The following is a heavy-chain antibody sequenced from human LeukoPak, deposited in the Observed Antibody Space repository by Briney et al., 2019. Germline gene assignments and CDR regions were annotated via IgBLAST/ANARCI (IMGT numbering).Heavy chain of an antibody. D-gene: IGHD3-3*01. CDR1: GFTFSSYW. J-gene: IGHJ6*02. CDR3: ARDRVITIFGVVTRPYYYYGMDV. V-gene: IGHV3-7*01. CDR2: IKQDGSEK. Sequence: GGSLRLSCAASGFTFSSYWMSWVRQAPGKGLEWVANIKQDGSEKYYVDSVKGRFTISRDNAKNSLYLQMNSLRAEDTAVYYCARDRVITIFGVVTRPYYYYGMDVWGQGTTVTVSS.